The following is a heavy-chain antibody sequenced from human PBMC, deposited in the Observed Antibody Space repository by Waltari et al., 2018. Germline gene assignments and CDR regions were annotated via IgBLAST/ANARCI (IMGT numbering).Heavy chain of an antibody. V-gene: IGHV3-30*01. CDR2: ISTDGTNK. Sequence: QVHLVESGGGVVQSGKSLRLSCAASGFTIKDFAMHWVRQAPGQGLGWVTVISTDGTNKYYADSVKGRFIISRDNSGSTLYLQMNSLRPQDTAIYYCARGDCRSTSCYSLESWGHGTLVTVS. J-gene: IGHJ1*01. CDR1: GFTIKDFA. CDR3: ARGDCRSTSCYSLES. D-gene: IGHD2-2*01.